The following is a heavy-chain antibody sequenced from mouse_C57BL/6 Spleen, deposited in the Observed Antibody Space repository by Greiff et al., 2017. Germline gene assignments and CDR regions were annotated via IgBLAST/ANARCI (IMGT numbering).Heavy chain of an antibody. CDR3: AFYYYGSHYYAMDY. CDR1: GYTFTDYN. J-gene: IGHJ4*01. D-gene: IGHD1-1*01. CDR2: INPNNGGT. Sequence: VQLQQSGPELVKPGASVKMSCKASGYTFTDYNMHWVKQSHGKSLEWIGYINPNNGGTSYNQKFKGKATLTVNKSSSTAYMELRSLTSEDSAVYYCAFYYYGSHYYAMDYWGQGTSVTVSS. V-gene: IGHV1-22*01.